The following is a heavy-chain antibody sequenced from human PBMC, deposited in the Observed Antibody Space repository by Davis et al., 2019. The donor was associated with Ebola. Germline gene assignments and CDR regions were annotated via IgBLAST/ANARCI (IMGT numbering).Heavy chain of an antibody. CDR1: GFTFSNYG. CDR2: ISGSGGST. V-gene: IGHV3-23*01. CDR3: AKDRAVAGTAPPYFQH. J-gene: IGHJ1*01. Sequence: GGSLRLSCTVSGFTFSNYGLHWIRQAPGKGLEWVSAISGSGGSTYYADSVKGRFTISRDNSKNTLYLQMNSLRAEDTAVYYCAKDRAVAGTAPPYFQHWGQGTLVTVSS. D-gene: IGHD6-19*01.